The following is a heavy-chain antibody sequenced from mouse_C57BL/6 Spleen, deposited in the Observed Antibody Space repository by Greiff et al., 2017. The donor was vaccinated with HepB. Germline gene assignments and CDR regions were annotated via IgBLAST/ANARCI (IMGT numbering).Heavy chain of an antibody. CDR2: IDPSDSYT. CDR1: GYTFTSYW. V-gene: IGHV1-59*01. D-gene: IGHD1-1*01. Sequence: QVHVKQPGAELVRPGTSVKLSCKASGYTFTSYWMHWVKQRPGQGLEWIGVIDPSDSYTNYNQKFKGKATLTVDTSSSTAYMQLSSLTSEDSAVYYCARRTTVVPIDYWGQGTTLTVSS. CDR3: ARRTTVVPIDY. J-gene: IGHJ2*01.